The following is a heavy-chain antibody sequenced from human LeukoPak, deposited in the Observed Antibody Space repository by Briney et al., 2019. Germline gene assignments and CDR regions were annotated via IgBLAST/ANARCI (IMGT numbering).Heavy chain of an antibody. J-gene: IGHJ3*02. CDR3: ARDRRITMVRGDNDAFDI. Sequence: SETLSLTCTVSGGSISSYYWSWIRQPPGKGLEWIGYIYYSGSTNYNPSLKSRVTISVDTSKNQFSLKPSSVTAADTAVYYCARDRRITMVRGDNDAFDIWGQGTMVTVSS. V-gene: IGHV4-59*01. D-gene: IGHD3-10*01. CDR1: GGSISSYY. CDR2: IYYSGST.